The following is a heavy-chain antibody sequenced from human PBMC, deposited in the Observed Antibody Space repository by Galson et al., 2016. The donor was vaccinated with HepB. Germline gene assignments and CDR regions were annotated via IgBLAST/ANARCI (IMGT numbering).Heavy chain of an antibody. J-gene: IGHJ5*02. D-gene: IGHD2-2*01. V-gene: IGHV4-4*02. CDR2: IYHTGTS. Sequence: ETLSLTCSVSGASINDSTWWTWVRQAPGRGLEWIGEIYHTGTSNNNPFPSSRFTLSIDTSRNQFSLNLTSATAADTAVYYCARAAVVPGARMVFDPWGQGTLVTVSS. CDR3: ARAAVVPGARMVFDP. CDR1: GASINDSTW.